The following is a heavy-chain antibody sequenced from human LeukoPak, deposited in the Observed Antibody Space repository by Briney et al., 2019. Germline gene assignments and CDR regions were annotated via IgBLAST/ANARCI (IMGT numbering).Heavy chain of an antibody. CDR1: GFTVSTNY. Sequence: LRLSCAASGFTVSTNYMSWVRQAPGKGLEWIGYIYHSGSTYYNPSLKSRVTISVDRSKNQFSLKLSSVTAADTAVYYCARTYSSSWYYFDYWGQGTLVTVSS. CDR3: ARTYSSSWYYFDY. CDR2: IYHSGST. V-gene: IGHV4-30-2*01. D-gene: IGHD6-13*01. J-gene: IGHJ4*02.